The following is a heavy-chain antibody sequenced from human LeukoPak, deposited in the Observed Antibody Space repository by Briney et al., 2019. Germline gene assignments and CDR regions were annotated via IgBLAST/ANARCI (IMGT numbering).Heavy chain of an antibody. CDR2: INPNSGGT. CDR3: ARDQKRVVAATPTIYYYYYMDV. J-gene: IGHJ6*03. Sequence: AASVKVSCKASGYTFTGYYMHWVRQAPGQGLEWMGWINPNSGGTNYAQKLQGRVTMTTDTSTSTAYMELRSLRSDDTAVYYCARDQKRVVAATPTIYYYYYMDVWGKGTTVTISS. D-gene: IGHD2-15*01. CDR1: GYTFTGYY. V-gene: IGHV1-2*02.